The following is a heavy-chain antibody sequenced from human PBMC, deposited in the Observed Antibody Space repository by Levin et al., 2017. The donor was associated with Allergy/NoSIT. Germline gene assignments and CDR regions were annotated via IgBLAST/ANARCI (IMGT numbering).Heavy chain of an antibody. J-gene: IGHJ4*02. CDR2: IYHSGST. CDR3: ARHGRDSGYDFFAY. CDR1: GDSIRSSGYY. Sequence: PSETLSLTCTVSGDSIRSSGYYWGWIRQPPGTGLEWIGSIYHSGSTYYNPSLESRVTISVDTSKNQFSLKLSSVTAADTAVYYCARHGRDSGYDFFAYCGQGTLVTVSS. V-gene: IGHV4-39*01. D-gene: IGHD5-12*01.